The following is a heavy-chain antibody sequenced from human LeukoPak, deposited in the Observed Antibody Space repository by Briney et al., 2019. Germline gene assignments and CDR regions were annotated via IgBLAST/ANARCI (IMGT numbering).Heavy chain of an antibody. CDR3: ARLSPVSIIGVSYWYFDL. CDR1: GFTFSNYW. Sequence: GGSLRLSCEGYGFTFSNYWMSWVRQAPGTGLEWVANIKPDETKRYYVDSVKDRFIASRDNDKNSLYLQMSSLRDEDTAVYYCARLSPVSIIGVSYWYFDLWGRGTLVTVSS. D-gene: IGHD3-3*01. J-gene: IGHJ2*01. CDR2: IKPDETKR. V-gene: IGHV3-7*01.